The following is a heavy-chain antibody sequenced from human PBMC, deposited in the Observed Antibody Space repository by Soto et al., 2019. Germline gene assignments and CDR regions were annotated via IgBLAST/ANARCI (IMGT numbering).Heavy chain of an antibody. CDR1: GGTFSSYA. V-gene: IGHV1-69*01. Sequence: QVQLVQSGAEVKKPGSSVKVSCKASGGTFSSYAISWVRQAPGQGLEWMGGIIPIFGTANYAQKFQGRVTITADESTSTADMELSSLRSEDTAVYYCARRIVLMVYADLYYYYGMDVWGQGTTVTVSS. CDR3: ARRIVLMVYADLYYYYGMDV. D-gene: IGHD2-8*01. CDR2: IIPIFGTA. J-gene: IGHJ6*02.